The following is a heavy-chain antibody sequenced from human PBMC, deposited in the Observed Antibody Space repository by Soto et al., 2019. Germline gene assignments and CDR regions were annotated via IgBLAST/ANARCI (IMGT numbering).Heavy chain of an antibody. V-gene: IGHV4-31*03. CDR2: IYYSGGT. D-gene: IGHD6-13*01. CDR3: ARAPLSIAAADFFDY. Sequence: SETLSLTCTVSGGSISSGGYYWSWIRQHPGKGLEWIGYIYYSGGTYYNPSLKSRVTISVDTSKNQFSLKLSSVTAADTAVYYCARAPLSIAAADFFDYWGQGTLVTVS. J-gene: IGHJ4*02. CDR1: GGSISSGGYY.